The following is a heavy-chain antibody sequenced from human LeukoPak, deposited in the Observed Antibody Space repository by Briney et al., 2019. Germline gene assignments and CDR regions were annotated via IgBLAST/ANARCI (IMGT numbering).Heavy chain of an antibody. D-gene: IGHD1-14*01. CDR3: ARGRRNRDY. Sequence: ASVKVSCKASGYTFTGYYVHWVRQAPGQGLEWMGRISAYNGNTNYAQKLQGRVTMTTDTSTSTAYMELRSLRSDDTAVYYCARGRRNRDYWGQGTLVTVSS. CDR2: ISAYNGNT. V-gene: IGHV1-18*04. CDR1: GYTFTGYY. J-gene: IGHJ4*02.